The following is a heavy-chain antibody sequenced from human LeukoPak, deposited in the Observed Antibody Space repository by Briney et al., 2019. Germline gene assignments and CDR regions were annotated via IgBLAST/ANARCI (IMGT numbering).Heavy chain of an antibody. CDR3: ARYCSSTSCYSDY. CDR2: INPISGGT. CDR1: GYTFTGHY. V-gene: IGHV1-2*06. Sequence: ASVKVSCKASGYTFTGHYMHWVRQAPGQGLEYMGRINPISGGTVYAQKFQGRVTMTRDTSITTAYMELTRLTSDDTAVYYCARYCSSTSCYSDYWGQGTLVTVSS. J-gene: IGHJ4*02. D-gene: IGHD2-2*01.